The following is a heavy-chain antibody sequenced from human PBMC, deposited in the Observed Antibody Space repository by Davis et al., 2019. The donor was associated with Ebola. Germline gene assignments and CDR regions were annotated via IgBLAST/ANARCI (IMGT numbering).Heavy chain of an antibody. CDR3: ARDLGSRADY. Sequence: SETLSLTCTVSGASISSYYWSWIRQPPGKGLEWIGYIYYSGSTNYNPSLKSRVTISVDTSKNQFSLKLSSVTAADTAVYYCARDLGSRADYWGQGTLVTVSS. CDR2: IYYSGST. V-gene: IGHV4-59*01. D-gene: IGHD3-10*01. CDR1: GASISSYY. J-gene: IGHJ4*02.